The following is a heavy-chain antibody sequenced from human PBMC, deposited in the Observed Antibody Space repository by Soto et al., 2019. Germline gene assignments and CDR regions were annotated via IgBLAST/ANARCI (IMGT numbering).Heavy chain of an antibody. J-gene: IGHJ5*02. CDR2: IIPIFGTA. CDR1: GVTFSSYA. Sequence: SVKVSCRASGVTFSSYAISWVRQAPGQGLEWMGGIIPIFGTANYAQKFRGRVTITADESTSTAYMELSSLRSEDPAVSYCAALVVTAMFTALDWFDPWGQGTRVTSPQ. D-gene: IGHD2-21*02. V-gene: IGHV1-69*01. CDR3: AALVVTAMFTALDWFDP.